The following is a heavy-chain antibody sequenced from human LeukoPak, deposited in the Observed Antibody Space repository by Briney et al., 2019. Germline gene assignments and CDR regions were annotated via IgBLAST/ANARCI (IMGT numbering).Heavy chain of an antibody. V-gene: IGHV3-30-3*01. D-gene: IGHD1-26*01. Sequence: GGSLRLSCAASGFTFSSYAMHWVRQAPGKGLEWVAVISYDGSNKYYADSVKGRFTISRDNSKNTLYLQMNSLRAEDTAVYYCARWVVEWELPATSLGTSPGFDYWGQGTLVTVSS. CDR1: GFTFSSYA. J-gene: IGHJ4*02. CDR2: ISYDGSNK. CDR3: ARWVVEWELPATSLGTSPGFDY.